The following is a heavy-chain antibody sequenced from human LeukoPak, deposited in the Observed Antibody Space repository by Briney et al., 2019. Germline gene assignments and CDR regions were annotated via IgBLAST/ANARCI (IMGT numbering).Heavy chain of an antibody. CDR2: INPSGGST. Sequence: GASVKVSCKASGYTFTSYYMHWVRQAPGQGLEWMGIINPSGGSTSYAQKFQGRVTTTTDESTSTAYIELSSLRSEDPAVYYCASHRGYSYGSDISFDYWGQGTLVTVSS. V-gene: IGHV1-46*01. CDR3: ASHRGYSYGSDISFDY. J-gene: IGHJ4*02. CDR1: GYTFTSYY. D-gene: IGHD5-18*01.